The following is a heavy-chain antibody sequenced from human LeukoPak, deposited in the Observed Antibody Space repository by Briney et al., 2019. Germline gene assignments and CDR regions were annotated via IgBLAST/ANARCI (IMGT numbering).Heavy chain of an antibody. CDR1: GGSISSYY. CDR3: AGRLWRRDGYNLSAFDI. J-gene: IGHJ3*02. Sequence: PSETLSLTCTVSGGSISSYYWNRIRQPPGKGLEWIGYIYSSGSTNYNPSLKSRVTISVDTSKNQFSLKLSSVTAADTAVYYCAGRLWRRDGYNLSAFDIWGQGIMVTVSS. CDR2: IYSSGST. D-gene: IGHD5-24*01. V-gene: IGHV4-59*01.